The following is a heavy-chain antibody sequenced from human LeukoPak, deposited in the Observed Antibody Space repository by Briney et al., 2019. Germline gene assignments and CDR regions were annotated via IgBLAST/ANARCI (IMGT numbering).Heavy chain of an antibody. J-gene: IGHJ4*02. CDR1: GFTFSSYS. D-gene: IGHD3-10*01. CDR2: ISTSSSYI. CDR3: ARDLPYGSGSYGFY. Sequence: GGSLRFSCAASGFTFSSYSMNWVRQAPGKGLEWVSSISTSSSYIYYADSVKGRFTISRDNAKNSLYLQMNSLRAKDTALYYCARDLPYGSGSYGFYWGQGTLVTVSS. V-gene: IGHV3-21*04.